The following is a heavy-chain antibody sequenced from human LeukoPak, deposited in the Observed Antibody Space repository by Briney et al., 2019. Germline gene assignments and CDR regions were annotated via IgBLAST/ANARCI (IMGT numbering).Heavy chain of an antibody. CDR1: GFTFSSHE. D-gene: IGHD3-22*01. J-gene: IGHJ5*02. CDR2: ISSSGSTI. CDR3: ARDLGQYYDTSDNWFDP. V-gene: IGHV3-48*03. Sequence: GGSLRLYCAASGFTFSSHEMNWVRQAPGKGLEWVSYISSSGSTIYYADSVKGRFTISRDNAKNTLNLQMNSLRAEDTAVYYCARDLGQYYDTSDNWFDPWGQGTLVTVSS.